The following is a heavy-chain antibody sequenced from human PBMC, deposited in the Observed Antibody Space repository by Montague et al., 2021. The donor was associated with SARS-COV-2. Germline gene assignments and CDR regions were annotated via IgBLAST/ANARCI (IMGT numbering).Heavy chain of an antibody. J-gene: IGHJ4*02. Sequence: SETLSLTCTVSGGSTSSVHWSWSRHPPGKGREWSVNIYYNRSTKYSPSLRSRGTITVDTSKNHFSLKRRSVTAADTAVYYCATAQSTCFIANCVYYFDFWGLGVLVTVSS. CDR3: ATAQSTCFIANCVYYFDF. D-gene: IGHD1-1*01. CDR1: GGSTSSVH. CDR2: IYYNRST. V-gene: IGHV4-59*01.